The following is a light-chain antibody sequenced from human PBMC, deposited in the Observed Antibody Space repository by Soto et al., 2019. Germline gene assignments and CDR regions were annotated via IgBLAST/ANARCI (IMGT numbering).Light chain of an antibody. CDR2: EGS. CDR3: CSYAGSAV. J-gene: IGLJ7*01. Sequence: QSALTQPASVSGSPGQSITISCTGTSSDVGSYNLVSWYQQHPGKAPKLMIYEGSKRPSGVSNRFSGSKSGNTASLTISGLQAEDEADYYCCSYAGSAVFGGGTPLTVL. V-gene: IGLV2-23*01. CDR1: SSDVGSYNL.